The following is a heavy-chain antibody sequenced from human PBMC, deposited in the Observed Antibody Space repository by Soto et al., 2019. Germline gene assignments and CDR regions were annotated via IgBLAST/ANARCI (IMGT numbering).Heavy chain of an antibody. Sequence: QVLLVQSGAEAKRPGSSVKVSCKASGGTFDNYVLNWVRQAPGQGLEWVGGIIPSSETTNYAQKFQGRLTLIADANIVYMELISLRSDDTAIYYCARRHVSSIHFLRFDDWGQGTLVTVSS. J-gene: IGHJ4*02. D-gene: IGHD3-3*02. CDR2: IIPSSETT. CDR3: ARRHVSSIHFLRFDD. V-gene: IGHV1-69*01. CDR1: GGTFDNYV.